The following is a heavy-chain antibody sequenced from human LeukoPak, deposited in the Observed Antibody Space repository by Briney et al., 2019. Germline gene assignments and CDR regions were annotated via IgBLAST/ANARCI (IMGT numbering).Heavy chain of an antibody. CDR1: GFTFSSYS. CDR2: ISSSSSYI. CDR3: ARDFTPLWFGELLXLXX. D-gene: IGHD3-10*01. V-gene: IGHV3-21*01. Sequence: PGGSLRLSCAASGFTFSSYSMNWVRQAPGKGLEWVSSISSSSSYIYYADSVKGRFTISRDNAKNSLYLQMNSLRAEDTAVYLCARDFTPLWFGELLXLXXWGXXXLVT. J-gene: IGHJ1*01.